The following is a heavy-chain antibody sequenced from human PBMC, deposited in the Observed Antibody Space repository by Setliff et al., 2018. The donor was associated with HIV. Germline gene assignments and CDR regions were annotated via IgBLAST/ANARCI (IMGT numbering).Heavy chain of an antibody. CDR1: GYTFTSYD. CDR3: ARGAWYTSGWYSSRYMDV. D-gene: IGHD6-19*01. V-gene: IGHV1-8*02. CDR2: INPDSGDT. Sequence: ASVKVSCKASGYTFTSYDINWVRQATGQGLEWMGWINPDSGDTNYAQKFQGRVTLTRHTSISTAYMELNSLRSEDTAVYYCARGAWYTSGWYSSRYMDVWGKGTTVTVSS. J-gene: IGHJ6*03.